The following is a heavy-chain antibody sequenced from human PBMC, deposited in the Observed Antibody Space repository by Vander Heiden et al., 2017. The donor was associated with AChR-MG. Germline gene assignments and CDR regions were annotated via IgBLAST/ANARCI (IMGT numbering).Heavy chain of an antibody. J-gene: IGHJ4*02. CDR1: GFTFSSYA. CDR3: AKGGSFYYFDY. Sequence: VQLLESGGGLVQPGGSLRLSCSASGFTFSSYAMGWVRQAPGKGLEWVSAISGSGGSTYDADSVKGRFTISRDNSKNTLYLQMNSMRAEDTAVYYCAKGGSFYYFDYWGQGTLVTVSS. D-gene: IGHD3-3*02. V-gene: IGHV3-23*01. CDR2: ISGSGGST.